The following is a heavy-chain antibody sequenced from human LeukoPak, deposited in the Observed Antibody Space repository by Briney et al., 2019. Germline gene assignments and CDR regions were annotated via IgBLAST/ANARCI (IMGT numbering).Heavy chain of an antibody. D-gene: IGHD3-10*01. J-gene: IGHJ6*02. CDR2: IYHSGST. CDR1: GGSISSGGYS. V-gene: IGHV4-30-2*01. Sequence: PSQTLSLTCAVSGGSISSGGYSWSWIRQPPGKGLEWIGYIYHSGSTYYNPSLKSRVTISVDRSKNQFSLKLSSVTAADTVVYYCARGESNYYGMDVWGQGTTVTVSS. CDR3: ARGESNYYGMDV.